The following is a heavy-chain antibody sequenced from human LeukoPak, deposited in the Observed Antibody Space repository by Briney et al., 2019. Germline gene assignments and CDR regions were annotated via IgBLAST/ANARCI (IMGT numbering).Heavy chain of an antibody. D-gene: IGHD2-15*01. Sequence: SSETLSLTCAVYGGSFSGYYWSCIRQPPGKGLEWIGEINHSGSTNYNTSLKSRVTISVDTSKNQFSLKLSSVTAADTAVYYCARGKWGFNDRAFDIWGQGTMVTVSS. CDR3: ARGKWGFNDRAFDI. J-gene: IGHJ3*02. V-gene: IGHV4-34*01. CDR2: INHSGST. CDR1: GGSFSGYY.